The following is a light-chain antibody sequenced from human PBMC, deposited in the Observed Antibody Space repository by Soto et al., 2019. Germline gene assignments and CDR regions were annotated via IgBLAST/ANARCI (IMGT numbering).Light chain of an antibody. CDR2: DVS. V-gene: IGKV3-11*01. J-gene: IGKJ4*01. CDR1: QSVSGH. CDR3: QQSSNWPLT. Sequence: EIVLTQSPATLSLSPGDRATLSCRAGQSVSGHLAWYQHKPGQAPRLLIHDVSYRATGIPARFSGSGSGTDFTLTISSLEPEDFAVYYCQQSSNWPLTFGGGTKVEIK.